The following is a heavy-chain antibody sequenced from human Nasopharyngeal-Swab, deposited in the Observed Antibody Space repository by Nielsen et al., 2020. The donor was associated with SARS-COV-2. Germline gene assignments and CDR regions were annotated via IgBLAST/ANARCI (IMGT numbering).Heavy chain of an antibody. V-gene: IGHV4-39*01. Sequence: SETLSLTCTVSGGSISSSSYYWGWIRQPPGKGLEWIGSFYYSGSTCYNPSLKSRVTISVDTSKNQFSLKLSSVTAADTAVYYCAGRYCSGGSCSGVQEGDVFDIWGPGTMVTVSS. J-gene: IGHJ3*02. CDR2: FYYSGST. CDR3: AGRYCSGGSCSGVQEGDVFDI. CDR1: GGSISSSSYY. D-gene: IGHD2-15*01.